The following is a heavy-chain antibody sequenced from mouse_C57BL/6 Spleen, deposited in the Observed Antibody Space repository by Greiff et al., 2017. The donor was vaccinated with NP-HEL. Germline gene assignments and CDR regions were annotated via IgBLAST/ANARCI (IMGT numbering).Heavy chain of an antibody. V-gene: IGHV1-50*01. CDR3: ARSRYFDV. J-gene: IGHJ1*03. CDR2: IDPSDSYT. Sequence: VQLQQPGAELVKPGASVKLSCKASGYTFTSYWMQWVKQRPGQGLEWIGEIDPSDSYTNYNQKFKGKATLTVDQSSSTAYMQRSSLTSEDSAGECCARSRYFDVWGTGTTVTVSS. CDR1: GYTFTSYW.